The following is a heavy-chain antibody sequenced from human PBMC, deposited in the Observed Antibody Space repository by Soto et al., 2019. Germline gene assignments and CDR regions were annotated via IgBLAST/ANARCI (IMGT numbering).Heavy chain of an antibody. CDR1: GGTFSSYA. D-gene: IGHD2-15*01. J-gene: IGHJ4*02. CDR2: IIPIFGTA. Sequence: QVQLVQSGAEVKKPGSSVKVSCKASGGTFSSYAISWVRQAPGQGLEWMGGIIPIFGTANYAQKFQGRVTITAGEPTSTASMELSSLRSEDTAVYYCARESRYCSGGSCYFLPGIDYWGQGTLVTVSS. CDR3: ARESRYCSGGSCYFLPGIDY. V-gene: IGHV1-69*12.